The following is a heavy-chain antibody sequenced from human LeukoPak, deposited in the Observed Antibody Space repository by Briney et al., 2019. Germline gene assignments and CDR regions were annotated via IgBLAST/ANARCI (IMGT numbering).Heavy chain of an antibody. Sequence: GASVKVSCKASGYTFTGYYMHWVRQAPGQGIEWMGWINPMSGGTNYAQKFQGRVTMTRDTSISTAYMELSRLRSDDTAVYYCARPNPPTYSNYVWFDPWGQGTLVTVSS. D-gene: IGHD4-11*01. J-gene: IGHJ5*02. V-gene: IGHV1-2*02. CDR3: ARPNPPTYSNYVWFDP. CDR1: GYTFTGYY. CDR2: INPMSGGT.